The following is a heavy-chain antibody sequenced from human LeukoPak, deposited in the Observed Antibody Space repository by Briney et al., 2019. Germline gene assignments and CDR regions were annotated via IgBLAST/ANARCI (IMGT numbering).Heavy chain of an antibody. CDR1: GYTFTSHG. CDR2: ISAYNGNT. CDR3: ARAGATVTYYYYYYMDV. V-gene: IGHV1-18*01. J-gene: IGHJ6*03. Sequence: EASVKVSCKASGYTFTSHGISWVRQAPGQGLEWMGWISAYNGNTNYAQKLQGRVTMTTDTSTSTAYMELRSLRSDDTAVYYCARAGATVTYYYYYYMDVWGKGTTVTVSS. D-gene: IGHD4-11*01.